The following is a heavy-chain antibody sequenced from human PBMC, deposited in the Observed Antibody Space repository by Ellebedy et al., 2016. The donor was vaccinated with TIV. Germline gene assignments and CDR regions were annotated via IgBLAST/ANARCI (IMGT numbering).Heavy chain of an antibody. D-gene: IGHD3-9*01. CDR1: GLSFSKAW. Sequence: PGGSLRLSCAASGLSFSKAWMSWVRQAQGKGLEWVSYIGGSTATIYYADSVNGRFTISRDNAKNSLYLQRNSLRDEDTAVYFCARRGPFDILTDNYEHGIDVWGQGTTVSVSS. J-gene: IGHJ6*02. V-gene: IGHV3-48*02. CDR2: IGGSTATI. CDR3: ARRGPFDILTDNYEHGIDV.